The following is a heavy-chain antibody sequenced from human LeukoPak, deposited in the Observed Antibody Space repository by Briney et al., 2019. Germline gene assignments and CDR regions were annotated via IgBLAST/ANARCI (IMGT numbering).Heavy chain of an antibody. CDR1: GGSISSSTNW. V-gene: IGHV4-4*02. CDR3: ARALGAFDI. J-gene: IGHJ3*02. Sequence: PSGTLSLTCAVSGGSISSSTNWWSWVRQPPGKGLEWIGEIYHSGGTNYNPSLKSRITISLDKSKNQVSLKLNSVTAADTAVYYCARALGAFDIWGQGTMVTVSS. CDR2: IYHSGGT.